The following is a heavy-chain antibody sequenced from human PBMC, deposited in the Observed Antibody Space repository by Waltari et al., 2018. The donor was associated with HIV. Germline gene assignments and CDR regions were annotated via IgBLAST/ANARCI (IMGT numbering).Heavy chain of an antibody. CDR3: GRGTTDYINY. J-gene: IGHJ4*02. Sequence: VHLLQSGAEMKKPGASVTVSCTTSGYTFSSFYIHWVRQAPGQGLVWVVMVNTNGGDTVSSEAFPTRLTLTADTSTSTAYLQLSDLTSEDAATYFCGRGTTDYINYWGQGSLVTVSS. V-gene: IGHV1-46*01. CDR2: VNTNGGDT. D-gene: IGHD3-10*01. CDR1: GYTFSSFY.